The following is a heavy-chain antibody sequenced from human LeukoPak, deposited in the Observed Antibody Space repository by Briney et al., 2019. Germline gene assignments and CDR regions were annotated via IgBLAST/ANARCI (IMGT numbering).Heavy chain of an antibody. V-gene: IGHV1-18*04. CDR3: ARYVRARTYYYGMDV. CDR2: ISAYKGNT. D-gene: IGHD3-16*01. J-gene: IGHJ6*04. Sequence: GASVNVSCKASRYTFTSYGISWLRQAAGQGVEGMGWISAYKGNTNYAQKLQGRVTMTTDTSTSTAYMELRSLRSDDTAVYYCARYVRARTYYYGMDVWGKGTTVTVSS. CDR1: RYTFTSYG.